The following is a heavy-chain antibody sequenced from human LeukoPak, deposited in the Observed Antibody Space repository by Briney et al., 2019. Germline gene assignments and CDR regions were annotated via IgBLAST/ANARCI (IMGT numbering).Heavy chain of an antibody. CDR3: AINSGYSSGWYYFDY. CDR2: ISGSGGST. V-gene: IGHV3-23*01. CDR1: GFTFSSYA. D-gene: IGHD6-19*01. Sequence: GGSLRLSCAASGFTFSSYAMSWVRQAPGKGLEWVSDISGSGGSTYYADSVKGRFTISRDNSKNTLYLQMNSLRAEDTAVYYCAINSGYSSGWYYFDYWGQGTLVTVSS. J-gene: IGHJ4*02.